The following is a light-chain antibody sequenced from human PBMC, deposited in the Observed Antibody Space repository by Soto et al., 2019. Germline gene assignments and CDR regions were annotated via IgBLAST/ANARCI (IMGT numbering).Light chain of an antibody. V-gene: IGKV3-11*01. CDR1: QSVSSY. CDR2: DAS. Sequence: EIVLTRSPATLSLSPGERATLFCKASQSVSSYFAWYQQKPGQAPNLLIYDASNRATGIPARFSGSGSGTTFTLTISSLQPDDFATYYCQHYNSYSEAFGQGTKVDIK. J-gene: IGKJ1*01. CDR3: QHYNSYSEA.